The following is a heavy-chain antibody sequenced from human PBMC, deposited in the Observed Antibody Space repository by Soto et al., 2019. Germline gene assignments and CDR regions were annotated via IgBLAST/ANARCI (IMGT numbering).Heavy chain of an antibody. J-gene: IGHJ6*03. CDR2: ISYDGGNI. CDR1: GFTFSTYG. V-gene: IGHV3-30*18. CDR3: AKEVTRGYYYYYYMDV. D-gene: IGHD2-21*02. Sequence: QVQLVESGGGVVQPGRSLRLSCVASGFTFSTYGMHWVRQAPGKGLEWVAVISYDGGNIQYADSVKGRFTVSRDNSKNTRYLQMNSLRAEDTAVYYCAKEVTRGYYYYYYMDVWGKGTTVTVSS.